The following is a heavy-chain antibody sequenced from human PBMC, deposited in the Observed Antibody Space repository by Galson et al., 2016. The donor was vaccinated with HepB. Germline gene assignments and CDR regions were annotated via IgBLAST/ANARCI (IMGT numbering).Heavy chain of an antibody. CDR1: GGSFSDYY. Sequence: SETLSLTCAVHGGSFSDYYWSWIRQPPGQGLEWIGEINHSGSTNYNPSLTSRVTTSVDTSKRQLSLNLKSLTAADTAVYYCARQGPQYWYFDLWGRGTLVTVSS. J-gene: IGHJ2*01. V-gene: IGHV4-34*01. CDR2: INHSGST. CDR3: ARQGPQYWYFDL.